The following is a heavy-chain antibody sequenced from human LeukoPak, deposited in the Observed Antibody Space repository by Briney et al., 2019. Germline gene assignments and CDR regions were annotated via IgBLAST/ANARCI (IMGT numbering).Heavy chain of an antibody. CDR1: GGTFSSYA. J-gene: IGHJ4*02. CDR2: ISAYNGNT. V-gene: IGHV1-18*01. Sequence: ASVKVSCKASGGTFSSYAISWARQAPGQGLEWMGWISAYNGNTNYAQKLQGRVTMTTDTSTSTAYMELRSLRSDDTAVYYCAREAMIVVAIDYWGQGTLVTVSS. CDR3: AREAMIVVAIDY. D-gene: IGHD3-22*01.